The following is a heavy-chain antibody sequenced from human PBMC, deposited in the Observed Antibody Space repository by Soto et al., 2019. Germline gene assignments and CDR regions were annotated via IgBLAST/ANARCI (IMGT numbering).Heavy chain of an antibody. V-gene: IGHV4-30-4*01. CDR1: GGSIRSGDSY. CDR2: IYYSGST. Sequence: SETLSLTCTVSGGSIRSGDSYWSWIRQPPGKGLEWIGYIYYSGSTYYNPSIKSRVTISLDTSKNQFSLNLSSVTAADTAVYYCARTHYSDRSGTDYWGQGTLVTVSS. J-gene: IGHJ4*02. CDR3: ARTHYSDRSGTDY. D-gene: IGHD3-22*01.